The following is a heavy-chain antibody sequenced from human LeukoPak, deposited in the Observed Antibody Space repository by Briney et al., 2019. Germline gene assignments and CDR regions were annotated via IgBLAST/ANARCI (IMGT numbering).Heavy chain of an antibody. V-gene: IGHV1-69*06. J-gene: IGHJ6*03. Sequence: ASVKVSCKASGGTFSSYAISWVRQAPGQGLEWMGGIIPIFGTANYAQKFQGRVTITADKSTSTAYMELSSLRSEDTAVYYCARGGGNSFYYYYYMDVWGKGTTVTVS. CDR1: GGTFSSYA. CDR2: IIPIFGTA. CDR3: ARGGGNSFYYYYYMDV. D-gene: IGHD4-23*01.